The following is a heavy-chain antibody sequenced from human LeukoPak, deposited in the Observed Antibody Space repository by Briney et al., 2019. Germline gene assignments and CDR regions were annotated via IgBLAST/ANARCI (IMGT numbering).Heavy chain of an antibody. V-gene: IGHV1-18*01. Sequence: ASVKVSCKSSGYTFKKYAISWVRQAPGQGLEWMGWISTYNGDTNYAQNFQGRVTMTTDTSTSTAFMELRSLRSDDTAVYHSTRDPSNTSGWYIYFDYWGQGTPVTVSP. CDR2: ISTYNGDT. J-gene: IGHJ4*02. CDR1: GYTFKKYA. CDR3: TRDPSNTSGWYIYFDY. D-gene: IGHD6-19*01.